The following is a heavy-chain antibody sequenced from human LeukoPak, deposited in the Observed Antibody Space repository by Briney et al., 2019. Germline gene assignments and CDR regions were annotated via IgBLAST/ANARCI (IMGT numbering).Heavy chain of an antibody. CDR3: ARGGSYQFEF. CDR2: IRYDGSNK. J-gene: IGHJ4*02. V-gene: IGHV3-30*02. Sequence: PGGSLRLSCAASGFTFSSYGMHWVRQAPGKGLEWVAFIRYDGSNKYYADSVKGRFTISRDNSKNTLYLQMNSLRAEDTAVYYCARGGSYQFEFWGQGTLATVS. CDR1: GFTFSSYG.